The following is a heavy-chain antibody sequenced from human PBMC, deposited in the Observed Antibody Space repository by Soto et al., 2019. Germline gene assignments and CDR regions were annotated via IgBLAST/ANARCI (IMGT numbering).Heavy chain of an antibody. Sequence: GGSLRLSCAASGFAFSSHPICWGCQPPQKGLDWVAGVSGGCDLTYNADSALGRFTISRDHSRNNLYLEMNSLRAEDTAVYYCERRVIGSSRAFDIWGQGTMVTVSS. J-gene: IGHJ3*02. V-gene: IGHV3-23*01. D-gene: IGHD3-10*01. CDR2: VSGGCDLT. CDR3: ERRVIGSSRAFDI. CDR1: GFAFSSHP.